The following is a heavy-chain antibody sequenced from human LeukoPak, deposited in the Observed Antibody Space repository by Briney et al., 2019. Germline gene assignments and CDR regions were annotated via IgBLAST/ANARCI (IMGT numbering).Heavy chain of an antibody. V-gene: IGHV1-2*02. CDR3: ARDGQHGGNDAFDI. D-gene: IGHD4-23*01. CDR2: INPDNGAT. CDR1: GYTFTGYY. Sequence: ASVKVSCKASGYTFTGYYMHWVRQAPGQGLEWMGWINPDNGATRYAQKFQGRVTMTRDTSISTAYMELSRLRFDDTAVYYCARDGQHGGNDAFDIWGQGTMVTVSS. J-gene: IGHJ3*02.